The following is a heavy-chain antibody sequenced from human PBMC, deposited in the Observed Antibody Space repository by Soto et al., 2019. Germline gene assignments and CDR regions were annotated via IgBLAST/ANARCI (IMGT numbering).Heavy chain of an antibody. CDR2: ISWNSGSI. V-gene: IGHV3-9*01. CDR3: AKDRLTGYYYGMDV. Sequence: GGSLRLSCAASGFTFSSYAMHWVRQAPGKGLEWVSGISWNSGSIGYADSVEGRFTISRDNAKNSLYLQMNSLRAEDTALYYCAKDRLTGYYYGMDVWGQGTTVTVSS. J-gene: IGHJ6*02. CDR1: GFTFSSYA.